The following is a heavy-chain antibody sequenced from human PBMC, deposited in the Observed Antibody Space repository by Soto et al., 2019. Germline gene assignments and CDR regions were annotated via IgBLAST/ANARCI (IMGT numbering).Heavy chain of an antibody. CDR3: AKETLAIPGPFDF. CDR2: VSKDGGIT. J-gene: IGHJ4*02. Sequence: GGSLRLSCAASGFTFSTYSMHWVRQPPGKGLEWVAVVSKDGGITFYADSVRGRFTIPRDNSKNTLYLHMNSLGPEDTAVYYCAKETLAIPGPFDFWGQGTLVTVSS. D-gene: IGHD2-21*01. V-gene: IGHV3-30*18. CDR1: GFTFSTYS.